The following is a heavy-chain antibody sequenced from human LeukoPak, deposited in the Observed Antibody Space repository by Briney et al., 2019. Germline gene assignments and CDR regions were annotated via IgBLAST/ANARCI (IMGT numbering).Heavy chain of an antibody. J-gene: IGHJ5*02. Sequence: SETLSLTCTVSGGSINNYYWTWIRQPPGKGLEWIGFIYPSGSTNYNPSLKSRVTTSVDTSKNQFSLQLRSVTAADTAVYYCARRLRGCTSSDCYDNWFDPWGQGTLVTVSS. CDR3: ARRLRGCTSSDCYDNWFDP. CDR1: GGSINNYY. CDR2: IYPSGST. V-gene: IGHV4-4*09. D-gene: IGHD2-21*02.